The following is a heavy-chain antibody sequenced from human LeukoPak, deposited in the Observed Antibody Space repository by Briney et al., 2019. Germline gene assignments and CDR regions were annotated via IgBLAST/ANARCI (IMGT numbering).Heavy chain of an antibody. J-gene: IGHJ4*02. D-gene: IGHD5-18*01. CDR3: ASPRGYSYGYFDY. CDR1: GFTFSSYG. Sequence: GGSLRLSCAASGFTFSSYGMHWVRQAPGKGLEWVAVISYDGSNKYYADSVKGRFTISRDNSKNTLYLQMNSLRAEDTAVYYCASPRGYSYGYFDYWGQGTLVTVSS. CDR2: ISYDGSNK. V-gene: IGHV3-30*03.